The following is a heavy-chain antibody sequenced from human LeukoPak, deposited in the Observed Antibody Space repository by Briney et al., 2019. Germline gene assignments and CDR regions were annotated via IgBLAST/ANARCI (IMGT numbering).Heavy chain of an antibody. J-gene: IGHJ4*02. CDR2: IKQDGSVK. CDR1: GLPLSLYW. D-gene: IGHD3-16*01. CDR3: ASHPYHDNNAYLNH. Sequence: GGSLRLSCAASGLPLSLYWMNWVRQAPGKGLEWVANIKQDGSVKHYVDSVKGRFTISGDNAKNSLFLQMDSLTAEDTAMYFCASHPYHDNNAYLNHWGQGILVTVSS. V-gene: IGHV3-7*01.